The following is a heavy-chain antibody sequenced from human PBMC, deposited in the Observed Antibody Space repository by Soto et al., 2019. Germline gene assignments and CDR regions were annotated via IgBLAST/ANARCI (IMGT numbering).Heavy chain of an antibody. J-gene: IGHJ4*02. CDR2: IYWDDDK. CDR1: GFSLTTSGVG. Sequence: QITLNESGPTVVRPTETLTLTCRFSGFSLTTSGVGVGWVRQSPGKAPEWLALIYWDDDKSYSECLKSRLTIPKDTSMNQVILTVANLDPTDTATYYCAHRVLRTVFGLVTTTAIYFDFWGQGTPVAVSS. D-gene: IGHD3-3*01. V-gene: IGHV2-5*02. CDR3: AHRVLRTVFGLVTTTAIYFDF.